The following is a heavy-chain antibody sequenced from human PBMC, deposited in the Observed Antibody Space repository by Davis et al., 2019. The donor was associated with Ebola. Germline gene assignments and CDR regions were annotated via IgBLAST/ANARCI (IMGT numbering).Heavy chain of an antibody. CDR2: LSYNGNDE. D-gene: IGHD5-12*01. J-gene: IGHJ4*02. V-gene: IGHV3-30-3*01. CDR3: ATCAYSGYHRSTAFDY. Sequence: PGGSLRLSCAASGFTFRSYAMHWVRQAPGKGLEWVALLSYNGNDEYYADSVKGRFTISRDNSKSTLYLQINSLRPEDTAVYYCATCAYSGYHRSTAFDYWGQGTLVPVSS. CDR1: GFTFRSYA.